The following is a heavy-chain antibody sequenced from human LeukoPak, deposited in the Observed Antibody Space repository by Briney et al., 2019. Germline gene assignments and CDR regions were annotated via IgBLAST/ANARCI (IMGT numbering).Heavy chain of an antibody. Sequence: ASVKVSCKASGYTFTSYGISWVRQAPGQGLEWMGWINTNTGNPTYAQGFTGRFVFSLDTSVSTAYLQISSLKAEDTAVYYCARDSNPSIAALFDIWGQGTMVTVSS. CDR1: GYTFTSYG. CDR2: INTNTGNP. V-gene: IGHV7-4-1*02. D-gene: IGHD6-6*01. CDR3: ARDSNPSIAALFDI. J-gene: IGHJ3*02.